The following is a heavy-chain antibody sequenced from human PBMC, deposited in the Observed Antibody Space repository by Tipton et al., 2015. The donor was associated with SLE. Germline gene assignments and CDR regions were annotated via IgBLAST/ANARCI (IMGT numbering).Heavy chain of an antibody. D-gene: IGHD7-27*01. Sequence: SLRLSCAASGFTFSSYAMHWVRQAPGKGLEWVAVISYDGSNKYYADSVKGRFTISRDNSKNTLFLQMGSLRAEDMAVYYCARGHWGYWYFDLWGRGTLVTVSS. J-gene: IGHJ2*01. CDR1: GFTFSSYA. CDR2: ISYDGSNK. CDR3: ARGHWGYWYFDL. V-gene: IGHV3-30*14.